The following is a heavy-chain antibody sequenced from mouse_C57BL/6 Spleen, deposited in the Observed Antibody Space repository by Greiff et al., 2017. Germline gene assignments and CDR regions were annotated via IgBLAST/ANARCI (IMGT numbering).Heavy chain of an antibody. CDR3: AGADIPDGVSLDAMDY. J-gene: IGHJ4*01. Sequence: VKLQESGAELVRPGASVKLSCKASGYTFTSYGISWVKQRTGQGLEWIGEIYPRGGNTYYNEKFKGKATLTADKSSSTAYLELRSLTSEDSAVXVGAGADIPDGVSLDAMDYWGQGTSVTGSS. D-gene: IGHD1-1*02. V-gene: IGHV1-81*01. CDR1: GYTFTSYG. CDR2: IYPRGGNT.